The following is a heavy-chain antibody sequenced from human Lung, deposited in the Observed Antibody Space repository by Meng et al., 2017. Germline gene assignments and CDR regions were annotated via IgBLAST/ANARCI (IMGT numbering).Heavy chain of an antibody. Sequence: VQLRRGGAGLLKPSETLSLTWVVSGGSFSDYYWSWIRQPPGKGLEWIGEINHSGSTNYNPSLESRATISVDTSQNNLSLKLSSVTAADSAVYYCARGPTTMAHDFDYWGQGTLVTVSS. CDR3: ARGPTTMAHDFDY. V-gene: IGHV4-34*01. CDR1: GGSFSDYY. D-gene: IGHD4-11*01. CDR2: INHSGST. J-gene: IGHJ4*02.